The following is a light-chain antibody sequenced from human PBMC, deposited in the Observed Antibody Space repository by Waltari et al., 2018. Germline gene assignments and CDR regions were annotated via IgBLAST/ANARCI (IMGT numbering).Light chain of an antibody. Sequence: QAALTQPPPVSGSPGQSVTISCPGTSSHIGRSNYFSWYQQHPGTAPKLMIYEVSKRPSGVSDRFSGSKSGNTASLTISGLQAEDEADYYCCSYAGSYTYWVFGGGTRLTVL. CDR3: CSYAGSYTYWV. CDR2: EVS. J-gene: IGLJ3*02. V-gene: IGLV2-11*01. CDR1: SSHIGRSNY.